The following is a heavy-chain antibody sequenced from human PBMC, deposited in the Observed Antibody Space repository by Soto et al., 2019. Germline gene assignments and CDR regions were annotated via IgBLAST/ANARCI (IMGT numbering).Heavy chain of an antibody. D-gene: IGHD2-2*01. Sequence: QVQLVQSGAEVKKPGSSVKVSCKASGGTFSSYAISWVRQAPGQGLEWMGGIIPIFGTANYAQKFQGRVTIPADESTSTAYMERSSLRSEDTAVYYCARDLVLGSQLLRRVGGMDVWGQGTTVTVSS. CDR1: GGTFSSYA. J-gene: IGHJ6*02. CDR2: IIPIFGTA. V-gene: IGHV1-69*01. CDR3: ARDLVLGSQLLRRVGGMDV.